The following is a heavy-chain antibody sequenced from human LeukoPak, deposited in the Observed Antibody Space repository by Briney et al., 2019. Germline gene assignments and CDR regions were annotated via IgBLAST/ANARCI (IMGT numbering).Heavy chain of an antibody. CDR1: GFTFSGFW. V-gene: IGHV3-7*01. CDR3: ARGNFGDYD. Sequence: GGSLRLSCTASGFTFSGFWMGWARQAPRKGLEWVAHIKQDGSEKYYVDSVKGRFTISRDNAENSLFLQMNSLRAEDTSVYYCARGNFGDYDWGQGTLVTVSS. D-gene: IGHD4-17*01. CDR2: IKQDGSEK. J-gene: IGHJ4*02.